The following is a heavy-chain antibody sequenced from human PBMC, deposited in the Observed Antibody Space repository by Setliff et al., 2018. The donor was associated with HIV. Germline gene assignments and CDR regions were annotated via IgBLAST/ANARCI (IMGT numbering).Heavy chain of an antibody. Sequence: ASVKVSCKASGYTFTTYAMNWARQAPGQGLEWMGWINTNTGNPTYAQGFTGRFVFSLATSVSTAYLQISSLKAEDTAVYYCARRPVVVVAATLDAFDIWGQGTMVTVSS. CDR1: GYTFTTYA. CDR2: INTNTGNP. V-gene: IGHV7-4-1*02. J-gene: IGHJ3*02. D-gene: IGHD2-15*01. CDR3: ARRPVVVVAATLDAFDI.